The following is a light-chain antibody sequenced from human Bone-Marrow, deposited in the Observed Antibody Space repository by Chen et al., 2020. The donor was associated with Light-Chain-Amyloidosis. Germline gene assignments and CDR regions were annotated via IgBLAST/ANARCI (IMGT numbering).Light chain of an antibody. CDR2: EVT. V-gene: IGLV2-14*01. Sequence: QSALPPPASLSGSPGQPVTISRTGTSSDVGGDNHVSWYQQHPDKAPKLMIYEVTNRPSWVPDRFSGSKSDNTASLTISGLQTEDEADYFCSSYTITNTLVFGSGTRVTVL. J-gene: IGLJ1*01. CDR3: SSYTITNTLV. CDR1: SSDVGGDNH.